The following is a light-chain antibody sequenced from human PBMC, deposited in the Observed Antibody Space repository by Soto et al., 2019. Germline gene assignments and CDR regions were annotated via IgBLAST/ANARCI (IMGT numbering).Light chain of an antibody. CDR1: TGAVTSGHY. CDR3: LLSYSGSKV. J-gene: IGLJ3*02. V-gene: IGLV7-46*01. CDR2: DTN. Sequence: QAVVTQEPSLTVSPGGTVTLTCGSSTGAVTSGHYPDWFQQKPGQAPRTLIYDTNNKHSWTPARFSGSLLGGKAALTLSGALPEDEAEYYCLLSYSGSKVFGGGTKLTVL.